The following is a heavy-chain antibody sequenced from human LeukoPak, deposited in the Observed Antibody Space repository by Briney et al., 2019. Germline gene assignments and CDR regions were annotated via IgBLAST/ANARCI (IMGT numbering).Heavy chain of an antibody. V-gene: IGHV3-21*04. CDR3: AKDSGMVRGVHQDY. CDR2: ISRSSSYI. J-gene: IGHJ4*02. D-gene: IGHD3-10*01. Sequence: GGSLRLSCAASGSTFTNYSMNWVRQAPGKGLEWVSSISRSSSYIYYGDSVKGRFTISRDNAKNSLYLQMNSLRAEDTAVYYCAKDSGMVRGVHQDYWGQGTLVTVSS. CDR1: GSTFTNYS.